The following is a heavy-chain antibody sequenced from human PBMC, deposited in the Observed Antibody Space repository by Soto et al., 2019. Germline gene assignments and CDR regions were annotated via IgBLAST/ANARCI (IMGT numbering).Heavy chain of an antibody. CDR2: ISSSSSYI. J-gene: IGHJ1*01. CDR1: GFTFSSYS. D-gene: IGHD6-13*01. V-gene: IGHV3-21*01. Sequence: GGSLRLSCAASGFTFSSYSMNWVRQAPGKGLEWVSSISSSSSYIYYADSVKGRFTISRDNAKNSLYLQMNSLRAEDTAVYHCARSKYSSSWYGSEYFQHWGQGTLVTVSS. CDR3: ARSKYSSSWYGSEYFQH.